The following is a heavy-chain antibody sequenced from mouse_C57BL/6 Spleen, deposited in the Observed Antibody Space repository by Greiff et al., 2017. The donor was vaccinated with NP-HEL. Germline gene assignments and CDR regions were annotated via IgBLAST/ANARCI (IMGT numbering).Heavy chain of an antibody. V-gene: IGHV1-55*01. CDR2: IYPGSGST. CDR1: GYTFTSYW. CDR3: ARGGDYGYYFDY. Sequence: QVQLQQPGAELVKPGASVKMSCTASGYTFTSYWITWVKQRPGQGLEWIGDIYPGSGSTNYNEKFKSKATLTVDTSSSTAYMQLSSLTSEDSAVYYCARGGDYGYYFDYWGQGTTLTVSS. D-gene: IGHD1-1*01. J-gene: IGHJ2*01.